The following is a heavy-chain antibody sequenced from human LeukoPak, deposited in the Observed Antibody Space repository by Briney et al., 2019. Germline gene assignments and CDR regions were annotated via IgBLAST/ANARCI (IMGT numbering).Heavy chain of an antibody. CDR3: ATDLLVRGVIKGSFDP. D-gene: IGHD3-10*01. J-gene: IGHJ5*02. V-gene: IGHV1-24*01. CDR2: FDPEDGET. Sequence: ASVKVSCKVSGYTLTELSMHWVRQAPGKGLEWMGGFDPEDGETIYAQKFQGRVTMTEDTSTDTAYMELSSLRSEDTAVYYCATDLLVRGVIKGSFDPWGQGTLVTVSS. CDR1: GYTLTELS.